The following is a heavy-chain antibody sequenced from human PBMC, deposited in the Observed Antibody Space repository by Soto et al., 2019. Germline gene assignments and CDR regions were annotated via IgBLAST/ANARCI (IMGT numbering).Heavy chain of an antibody. V-gene: IGHV3-23*01. CDR3: AKDILEWELYDY. Sequence: HPGGSLRLSCAASGFTFSSYAMSWVRQAPGKGLEWVSAISGSGGSTYYADSVKGRFTISRDNSKNTLYLQMNSLRAEDTAVYYCAKDILEWELYDYWGQGTLVTVSS. CDR1: GFTFSSYA. J-gene: IGHJ4*02. CDR2: ISGSGGST. D-gene: IGHD1-26*01.